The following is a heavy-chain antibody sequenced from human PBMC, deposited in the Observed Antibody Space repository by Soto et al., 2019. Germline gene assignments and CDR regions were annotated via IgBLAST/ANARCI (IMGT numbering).Heavy chain of an antibody. J-gene: IGHJ4*02. D-gene: IGHD6-19*01. Sequence: EVQLLESGGDLAQPGGSLRLICAASGFTFSNYAMTWVRQSPGKGLEWVSTITSAGSTFYGDTVKGRFTISRDNSKSTLYLQMNSLGAEDTAVYYCAKTDKFHSQSSGWAHRFESWGQGTLVTVSS. V-gene: IGHV3-23*01. CDR2: ITSAGST. CDR1: GFTFSNYA. CDR3: AKTDKFHSQSSGWAHRFES.